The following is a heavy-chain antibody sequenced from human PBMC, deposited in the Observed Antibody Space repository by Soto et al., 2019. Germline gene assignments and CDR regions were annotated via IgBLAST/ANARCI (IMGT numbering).Heavy chain of an antibody. CDR1: GFTFSSYA. Sequence: GGSLRLSXAASGFTFSSYAMHWVRQAPGKGLEWVAVISYDGSNKYYADSVKGRFTISRDNSKNTLYLQMNSLRAEDTAVYYCAREGGYSHSRPFYYYYYGMDVWGQGTTVTVS. V-gene: IGHV3-30-3*01. D-gene: IGHD3-22*01. J-gene: IGHJ6*02. CDR2: ISYDGSNK. CDR3: AREGGYSHSRPFYYYYYGMDV.